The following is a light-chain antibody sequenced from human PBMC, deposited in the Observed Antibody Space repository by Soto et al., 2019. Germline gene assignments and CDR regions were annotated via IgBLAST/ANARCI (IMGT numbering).Light chain of an antibody. V-gene: IGKV1-39*01. CDR3: QQSYSSPFT. CDR2: AAS. Sequence: DIQMTQSPSSLSASVGDRLTITCRASQSINTYLNWYQQKPGKAPRLLIYAASNLQSGVPSRFSGSGSGTDFTLTISSLQSEDFSTYYCQQSYSSPFTFGPGTKVDIK. CDR1: QSINTY. J-gene: IGKJ3*01.